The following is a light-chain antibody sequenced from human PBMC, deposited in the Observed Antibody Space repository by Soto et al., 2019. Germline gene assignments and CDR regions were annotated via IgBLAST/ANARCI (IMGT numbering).Light chain of an antibody. V-gene: IGKV3-20*01. Sequence: EIVLTQSPGTLSLSPGERATLSCRASQSVNSNYLAWYQQRPGQAPRLLIFGASFRATGIPARFSGSGSGTDFTLTISRLEPEDFAVYYCQQYGNSPPEFTFGPGTKVDSK. CDR1: QSVNSNY. J-gene: IGKJ3*01. CDR3: QQYGNSPPEFT. CDR2: GAS.